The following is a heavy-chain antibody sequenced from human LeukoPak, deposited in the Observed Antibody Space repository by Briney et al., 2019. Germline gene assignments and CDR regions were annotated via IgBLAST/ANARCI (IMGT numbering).Heavy chain of an antibody. J-gene: IGHJ4*02. CDR1: GFTFSSNE. CDR2: ISSSGSTI. CDR3: ARDVAPIDY. V-gene: IGHV3-48*03. Sequence: GGSLRLSCAASGFTFSSNEMNWVRQAPGKGLEWVSYISSSGSTIYYADSVKGRFTISRDNAKNSLYLQMNSLRAEDTAVYYCARDVAPIDYWGQGALVTVSS.